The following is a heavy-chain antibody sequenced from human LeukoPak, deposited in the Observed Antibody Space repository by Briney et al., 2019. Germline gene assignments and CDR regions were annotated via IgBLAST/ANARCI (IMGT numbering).Heavy chain of an antibody. CDR1: GFTFSSYG. CDR2: ISGSGGST. Sequence: GGTLRLSCAASGFTFSSYGMSWVRQAPGKGLEWVSAISGSGGSTYYADSVKGRFTISRDNSKNTLYLQMNSLRAEDTALYHCARSSGPSYYYYYMDVWGKGTTVTISS. J-gene: IGHJ6*03. V-gene: IGHV3-23*01. CDR3: ARSSGPSYYYYYMDV. D-gene: IGHD3-22*01.